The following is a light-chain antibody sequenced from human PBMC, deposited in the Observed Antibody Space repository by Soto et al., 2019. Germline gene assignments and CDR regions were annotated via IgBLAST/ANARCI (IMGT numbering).Light chain of an antibody. J-gene: IGKJ2*01. Sequence: DIQMTQSPSTLSASVGDRVTNTCRASQSISSWLAWYQQKPGKVPKLLIYDASSLESGVPSRFSGSGFGTEFTLTISSLQPDDFATYYCQQYSSYTYTFGQGTKVDIK. V-gene: IGKV1-5*01. CDR1: QSISSW. CDR3: QQYSSYTYT. CDR2: DAS.